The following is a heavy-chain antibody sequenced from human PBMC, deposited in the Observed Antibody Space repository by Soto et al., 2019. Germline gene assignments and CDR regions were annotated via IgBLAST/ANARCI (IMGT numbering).Heavy chain of an antibody. CDR1: GGSISSYY. J-gene: IGHJ4*02. V-gene: IGHV4-59*05. CDR3: AKYSGGTMEDY. CDR2: VSYSKST. Sequence: SVTLSLTCTVSGGSISSYYWSWIRQPPGKGLEWIGSVSYSKSTYFSPSLKGRATISADTSKNQLSLRLSSVTAADTAIYYCAKYSGGTMEDYWGPGTLVTVSS. D-gene: IGHD3-10*01.